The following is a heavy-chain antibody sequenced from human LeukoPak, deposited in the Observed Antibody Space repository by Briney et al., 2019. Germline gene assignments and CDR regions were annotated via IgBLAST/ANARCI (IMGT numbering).Heavy chain of an antibody. Sequence: PSETLSLTCAVYGGSFSGYYWSWIRQPPGKGLEWIGEINHSGSTNYNPSLKSRVTISVDTSKNQFSLKLSSVTAADTAVYYCARGSWGIAAFSLSFDYWGQGTLVTASS. V-gene: IGHV4-34*01. CDR3: ARGSWGIAAFSLSFDY. CDR2: INHSGST. CDR1: GGSFSGYY. J-gene: IGHJ4*02. D-gene: IGHD6-13*01.